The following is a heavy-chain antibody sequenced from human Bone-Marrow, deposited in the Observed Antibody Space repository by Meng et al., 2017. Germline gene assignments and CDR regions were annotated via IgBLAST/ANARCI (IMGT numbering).Heavy chain of an antibody. CDR3: AKALDYAFDY. CDR2: IKNDGSIT. J-gene: IGHJ4*02. CDR1: GFAFSSYW. Sequence: GESLKISCVASGFAFSSYWMHWVRQAPGKGLVWVSRIKNDGSITTYADSVRGRFTISRDNAKNTVYLQMNSLRAEDTAVYYCAKALDYAFDYWGQGTLVTVSS. V-gene: IGHV3-74*01. D-gene: IGHD4-17*01.